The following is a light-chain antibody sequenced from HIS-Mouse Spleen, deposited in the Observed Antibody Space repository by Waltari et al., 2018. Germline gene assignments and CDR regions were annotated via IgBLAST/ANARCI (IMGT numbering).Light chain of an antibody. J-gene: IGLJ3*02. CDR1: SSHIGSTT. CDR2: SNN. CDR3: AAWDDSLNGPV. Sequence: QSVLTQPPSASGTPGQRVTTPCSGSSSHIGSTTVNWYQQLPGTAPKLLIYSNNQRPSGVPDRFSGSKSGTSASLAISGLQSEDEADYYCAAWDDSLNGPVFGGGTKLTVL. V-gene: IGLV1-44*01.